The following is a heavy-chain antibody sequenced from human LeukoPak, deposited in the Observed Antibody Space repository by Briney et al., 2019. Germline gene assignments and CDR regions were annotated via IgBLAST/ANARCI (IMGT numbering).Heavy chain of an antibody. J-gene: IGHJ6*02. CDR3: ARDPAPIVATMPRHYGMDV. CDR1: GFTFYSYW. V-gene: IGHV3-7*03. D-gene: IGHD5-12*01. Sequence: GGSLRLSCAASGFTFYSYWMSWVRQVPGKGLEWVANIKQDGSEKYYRDSVKGRFTISRDNAKNSLYLQMNSLRAEDTAVYYCARDPAPIVATMPRHYGMDVWGQGTTVTVSS. CDR2: IKQDGSEK.